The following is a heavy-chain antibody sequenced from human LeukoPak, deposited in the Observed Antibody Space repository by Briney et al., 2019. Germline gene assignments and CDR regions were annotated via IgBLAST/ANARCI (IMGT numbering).Heavy chain of an antibody. Sequence: KPSETLSLTCAVYGGSFSGYYWSWIRQPPGKGLEWIGEINHSGSTNYNPSLKSRVTISVDTSKYQFSLKLSSVTAADTAVYYCARGGHCSSTSCYAGGFDNWFDPWGQGTLVTVSS. J-gene: IGHJ5*02. CDR2: INHSGST. V-gene: IGHV4-34*01. D-gene: IGHD2-2*01. CDR1: GGSFSGYY. CDR3: ARGGHCSSTSCYAGGFDNWFDP.